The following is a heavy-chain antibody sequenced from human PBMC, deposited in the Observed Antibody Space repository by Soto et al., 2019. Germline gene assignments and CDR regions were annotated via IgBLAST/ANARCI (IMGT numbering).Heavy chain of an antibody. CDR2: ISSNGGST. CDR1: GFTFSSYA. V-gene: IGHV3-64*01. J-gene: IGHJ4*02. CDR3: ARGTRDGYNYGSFDY. D-gene: IGHD5-12*01. Sequence: EVQLVESGGGLVQPGGSLRLSCAASGFTFSSYAMHWVRQAPGKGLEYVSAISSNGGSTYYANSVKGRFTISRDNSKTTLYLQMGSLRAEDMAVYYCARGTRDGYNYGSFDYWGQGPLVTVSS.